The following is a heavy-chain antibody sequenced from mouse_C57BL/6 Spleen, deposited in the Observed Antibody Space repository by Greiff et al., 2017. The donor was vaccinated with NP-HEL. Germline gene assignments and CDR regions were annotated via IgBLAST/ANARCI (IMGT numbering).Heavy chain of an antibody. CDR2: IDPETGGT. CDR1: GYTFTDYE. CDR3: TRGYDKEACAY. D-gene: IGHD2-2*01. J-gene: IGHJ3*01. Sequence: VQLQQSGAELVRPGASVTLSCKASGYTFTDYEMHWVKQTPVHGLEWIGAIDPETGGTAYNQKFKGKAILTADKSSSTAYMELRSLTSEDSAVYYCTRGYDKEACAYWGQGTLVTVSA. V-gene: IGHV1-15*01.